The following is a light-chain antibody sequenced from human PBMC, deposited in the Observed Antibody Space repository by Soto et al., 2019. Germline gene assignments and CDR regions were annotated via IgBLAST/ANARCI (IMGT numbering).Light chain of an antibody. J-gene: IGLJ3*02. CDR3: QSYDSSLSGWV. Sequence: QLVLTQPPSVSGAPGQRVTISCTGSSSNIGAGYDVHWYQQLPGAAPKLLIYGHTNRPSGVPDRFSGSKSGTSASLAITGLQAEDEADYYCQSYDSSLSGWVFGGGTKVTVL. V-gene: IGLV1-40*01. CDR1: SSNIGAGYD. CDR2: GHT.